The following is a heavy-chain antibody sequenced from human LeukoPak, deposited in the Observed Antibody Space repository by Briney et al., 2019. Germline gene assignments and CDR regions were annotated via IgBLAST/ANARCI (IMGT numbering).Heavy chain of an antibody. CDR1: GGSISSGSYY. Sequence: SETLSLTCTVSGGSISSGSYYWSWIRQPAGKGLEWIGRIYTSGSTNYNPSLKSRVTISVDTSKNQFSLKLSSVTAADTAVYYCARASLGDVSAFDIWGQGTMVTVSS. CDR2: IYTSGST. V-gene: IGHV4-61*02. CDR3: ARASLGDVSAFDI. J-gene: IGHJ3*02.